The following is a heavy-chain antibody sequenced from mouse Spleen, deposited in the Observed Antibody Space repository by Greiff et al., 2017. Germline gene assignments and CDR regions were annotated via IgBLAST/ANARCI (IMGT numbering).Heavy chain of an antibody. CDR1: GFNIKNTY. CDR2: IDPANGNT. Sequence: EVQLQQSVAELVRPGASVKLSCTASGFNIKNTYMHWVKQRPEQGLEWIGRIDPANGNTKYAPKFQGKATITADTSSNTAYLQLSSLTSEDTAIYYCARNWNYYGSSPYWYFDVWGAGTTVTVSS. J-gene: IGHJ1*01. D-gene: IGHD1-1*01. CDR3: ARNWNYYGSSPYWYFDV. V-gene: IGHV14-3*01.